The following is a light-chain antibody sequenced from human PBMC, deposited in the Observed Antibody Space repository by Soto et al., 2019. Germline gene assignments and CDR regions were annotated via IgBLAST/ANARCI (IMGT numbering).Light chain of an antibody. CDR3: QQLNTYPFT. J-gene: IGKJ4*01. CDR1: QGISSY. V-gene: IGKV1-9*01. CDR2: AAS. Sequence: DIQLTQSPSFLSASVGDRVTIPCRASQGISSYLAWYQQKPGKAPKLLIYAASTLQSGVPSRFSGSESGTEFTLTISSLQPEDFATYYCQQLNTYPFTFGGGTKVEIK.